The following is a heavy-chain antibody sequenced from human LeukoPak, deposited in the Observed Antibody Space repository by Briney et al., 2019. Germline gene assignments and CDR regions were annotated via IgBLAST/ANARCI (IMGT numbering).Heavy chain of an antibody. Sequence: ASVKVSCKASGYTFTSYDINWVRQATGQGLEWMGWMNPNSGNTGYAQKFQGRVTMTRNTSISTAYMELSSLRSEDTAVYYCARGQLTGYYSRYYYGMDVWGQGTTVTVSS. J-gene: IGHJ6*02. CDR3: ARGQLTGYYSRYYYGMDV. CDR2: MNPNSGNT. V-gene: IGHV1-8*01. CDR1: GYTFTSYD. D-gene: IGHD3-9*01.